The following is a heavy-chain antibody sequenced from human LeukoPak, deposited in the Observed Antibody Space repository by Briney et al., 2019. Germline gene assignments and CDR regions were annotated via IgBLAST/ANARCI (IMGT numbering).Heavy chain of an antibody. D-gene: IGHD2/OR15-2a*01. CDR2: INHSGST. Sequence: SETLSLTCAVYGGSFSGYYRSWIRQPPGKGLEWIGEINHSGSTNYNPSLKSRVTISVDTSKNQFSLKLSSVTAADTAVYYCARGRVKEYPAAFDIWGQGTMATVSS. J-gene: IGHJ3*02. CDR1: GGSFSGYY. CDR3: ARGRVKEYPAAFDI. V-gene: IGHV4-34*01.